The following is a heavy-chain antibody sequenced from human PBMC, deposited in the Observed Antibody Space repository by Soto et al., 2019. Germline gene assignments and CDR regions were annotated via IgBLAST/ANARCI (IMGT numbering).Heavy chain of an antibody. Sequence: SQTLSLTCGISGDSVSSNSVAWNWIRQSPSRGLEWLGRTYFRSKWYNDYAVSVKSRIIINPDTSNNQFSLQLNSVTPEDTAVYFCAKGDNLGPKTGYAFDPWGQGIMVTVSS. V-gene: IGHV6-1*01. CDR3: AKGDNLGPKTGYAFDP. CDR2: TYFRSKWYN. J-gene: IGHJ5*02. CDR1: GDSVSSNSVA. D-gene: IGHD5-12*01.